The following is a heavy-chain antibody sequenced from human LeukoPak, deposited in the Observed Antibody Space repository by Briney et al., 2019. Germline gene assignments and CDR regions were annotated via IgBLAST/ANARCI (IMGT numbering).Heavy chain of an antibody. V-gene: IGHV4-59*01. CDR1: GGSISSYY. CDR3: ARGGGDPAAIWGNYYYYGMDV. CDR2: IYYSGST. D-gene: IGHD2-2*01. Sequence: SETLSLTCTVSGGSISSYYWSWIRQPPGKGLEWIGYIYYSGSTNYNPSLKSRVTISVDTSKNQFSLKLSSVTAADTAVYYCARGGGDPAAIWGNYYYYGMDVWGQGTTVTVSS. J-gene: IGHJ6*02.